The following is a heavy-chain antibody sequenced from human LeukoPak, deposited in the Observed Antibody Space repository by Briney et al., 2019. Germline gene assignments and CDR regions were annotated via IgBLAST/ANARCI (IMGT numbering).Heavy chain of an antibody. D-gene: IGHD2-2*01. Sequence: GASVKVSCKASGGTFSSYAISWVRQAPGQGLEWMGGIFPIFGTANYAQKFQGRVTITTDESTSTAYMELSSLRSEDTAVYYCARGEYQLLLFDPWGQGTLVTVSS. CDR1: GGTFSSYA. V-gene: IGHV1-69*05. CDR3: ARGEYQLLLFDP. CDR2: IFPIFGTA. J-gene: IGHJ5*02.